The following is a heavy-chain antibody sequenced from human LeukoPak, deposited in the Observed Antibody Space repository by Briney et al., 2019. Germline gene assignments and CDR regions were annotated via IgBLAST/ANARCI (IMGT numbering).Heavy chain of an antibody. CDR1: GYTFTSYD. D-gene: IGHD3-22*01. CDR2: MNPNSGNT. CDR3: AGTKDYYDSSGYPD. V-gene: IGHV1-8*01. J-gene: IGHJ4*02. Sequence: ASVKVSCKASGYTFTSYDISWVRQATGQGLEWMGWMNPNSGNTGYAQKLQGRVTMTTDTSTSTAYMELRSLRSDDTAVYYCAGTKDYYDSSGYPDWGQGTLVTVSS.